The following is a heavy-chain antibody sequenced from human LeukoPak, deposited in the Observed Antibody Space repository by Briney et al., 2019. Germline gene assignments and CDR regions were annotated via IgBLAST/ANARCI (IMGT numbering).Heavy chain of an antibody. CDR1: GGSISSSSYY. Sequence: PSETLSLTCTVSGGSISSSSYYWGWIRQPPGKGLEWIGSIYYSGSTYYNPSLKSRVTISVDTSKNQFSLKLSSVTAADTAVYYCARGVSHYYDFWSGYYDAFDIWGQGTMVTVSS. CDR2: IYYSGST. V-gene: IGHV4-39*07. D-gene: IGHD3-3*01. CDR3: ARGVSHYYDFWSGYYDAFDI. J-gene: IGHJ3*02.